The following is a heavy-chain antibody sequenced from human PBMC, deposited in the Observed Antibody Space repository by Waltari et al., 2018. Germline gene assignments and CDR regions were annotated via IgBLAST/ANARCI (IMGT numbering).Heavy chain of an antibody. CDR1: GFPVSSNY. Sequence: EVQLVESGGGLIQPGGSLRLSCAASGFPVSSNYMSWVRQAPGKGLEWVSVIYSGGSTYYADSVKGRFTISRDNSKNTLYLQMNSLRAEDTAVYYCARDHDYDFWSGYDYWGQGTLVTVSS. V-gene: IGHV3-53*01. J-gene: IGHJ4*02. D-gene: IGHD3-3*01. CDR3: ARDHDYDFWSGYDY. CDR2: IYSGGST.